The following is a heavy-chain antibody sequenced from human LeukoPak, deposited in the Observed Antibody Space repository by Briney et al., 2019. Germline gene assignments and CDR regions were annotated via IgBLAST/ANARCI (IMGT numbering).Heavy chain of an antibody. J-gene: IGHJ5*02. Sequence: SETLSLTCTVSGGSVSSGSYYWSWIRQPPGKGLEWTGYIYYSGSTNYNPSLKSRVTISVDTSKNQFSLKLSSVTAADTAVYYCAREISGRNWFDPWGQGTLVTVSS. CDR3: AREISGRNWFDP. CDR2: IYYSGST. D-gene: IGHD6-25*01. CDR1: GGSVSSGSYY. V-gene: IGHV4-61*01.